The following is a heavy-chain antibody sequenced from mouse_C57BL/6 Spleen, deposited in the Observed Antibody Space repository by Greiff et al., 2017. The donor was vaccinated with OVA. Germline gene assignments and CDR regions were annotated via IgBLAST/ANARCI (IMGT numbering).Heavy chain of an antibody. CDR1: GYTFTDYY. J-gene: IGHJ4*01. CDR3: ARESNPLDY. CDR2: IYPGSGNT. V-gene: IGHV1-76*01. D-gene: IGHD2-5*01. Sequence: VKLQESGAELVRPGASVKLSCKASGYTFTDYYINWVKQRPGQGLEWIARIYPGSGNTYYNEKFKGKATLTAEKSSSTAYMQLSSLTSEDSAVYFCARESNPLDYWGQGTSVTVSS.